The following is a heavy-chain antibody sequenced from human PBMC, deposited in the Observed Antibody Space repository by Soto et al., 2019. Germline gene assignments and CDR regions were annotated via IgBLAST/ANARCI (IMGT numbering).Heavy chain of an antibody. CDR1: GFTFTSSA. J-gene: IGHJ3*02. V-gene: IGHV1-58*01. Sequence: ASVKVSCKASGFTFTSSAVQWVRQARGQRLEWIGWIVVGSGNTNYAQKFQERVTITRDMSTSTAYMELSSLRSEDTAVYYCAAPTDPLAYCGGDCYWFSAFDIWGQGTMVTVSS. CDR2: IVVGSGNT. CDR3: AAPTDPLAYCGGDCYWFSAFDI. D-gene: IGHD2-21*02.